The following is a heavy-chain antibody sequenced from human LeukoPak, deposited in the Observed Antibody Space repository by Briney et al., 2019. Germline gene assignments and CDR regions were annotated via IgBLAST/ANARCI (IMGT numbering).Heavy chain of an antibody. D-gene: IGHD2-15*01. J-gene: IGHJ4*02. CDR3: ARASNTLYGGQFFDS. CDR2: IHVKNGDT. Sequence: ASVKVSCKASGYTFTGNNIHWVRQAPGQGPECMGWIHVKNGDTNYEQNFRGRVTMTMDTSTSTAYMELSGLRSDDTAVYYCARASNTLYGGQFFDSWGQGTLVAVSS. V-gene: IGHV1-2*02. CDR1: GYTFTGNN.